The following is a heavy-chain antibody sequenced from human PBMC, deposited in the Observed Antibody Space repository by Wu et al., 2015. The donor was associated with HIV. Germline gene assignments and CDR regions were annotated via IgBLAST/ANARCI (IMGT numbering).Heavy chain of an antibody. CDR3: ARELFWSGYPQVPFDP. V-gene: IGHV1-2*02. CDR2: INPNGGGT. CDR1: GYTFADYY. D-gene: IGHD3-3*01. J-gene: IGHJ5*02. Sequence: QVQLVQSGAEVKKPGASAKVSCKSYGYTFADYYIHWVRQAPGQGLEWMGGINPNGGGTNFAQKFQARVTLTRATSISTAYMELSGLTPDDTAVYYCARELFWSGYPQVPFDPWGQGTLVTVSS.